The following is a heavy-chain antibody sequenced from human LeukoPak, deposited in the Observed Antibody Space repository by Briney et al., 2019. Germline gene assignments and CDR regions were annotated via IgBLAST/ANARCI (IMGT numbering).Heavy chain of an antibody. J-gene: IGHJ4*02. CDR1: GFIFSTYA. V-gene: IGHV3-23*01. D-gene: IGHD6-13*01. CDR2: ISGSGGST. CDR3: ARVIRAAPGKGYFDY. Sequence: GGSLRLSCATSGFIFSTYALSWARQAPGKGLEWASSISGSGGSTYHADSVKGRFTISRDSSKNTLYLQMNSLRAEDTAIYYCARVIRAAPGKGYFDYWGQGTLVTVSS.